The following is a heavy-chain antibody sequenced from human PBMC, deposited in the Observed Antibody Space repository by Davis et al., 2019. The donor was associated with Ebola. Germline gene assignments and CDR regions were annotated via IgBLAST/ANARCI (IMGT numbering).Heavy chain of an antibody. CDR2: INPNSGGT. J-gene: IGHJ6*02. V-gene: IGHV1-2*04. Sequence: ASVKVSCKASGYTFTGYYVHWVRQAPGQGLEWMGWINPNSGGTNYAQKFQGWVTMTRDTSISTAYMELSRLRSDDTAVYYCARDQQLRDYYYYGMDVWGQGTTVTVSS. D-gene: IGHD2-2*01. CDR3: ARDQQLRDYYYYGMDV. CDR1: GYTFTGYY.